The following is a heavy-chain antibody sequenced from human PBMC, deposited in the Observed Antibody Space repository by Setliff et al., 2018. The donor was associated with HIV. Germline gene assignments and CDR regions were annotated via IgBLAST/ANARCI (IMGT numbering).Heavy chain of an antibody. CDR1: GGSFSGYY. CDR2: IIHSGGT. Sequence: SETLSLTCAVYGGSFSGYYWTWIRQPPGRGLGWSGEIIHSGGTNYNRSPKSRVTISVDTSKNQFSLNLSPVTAADTAVYYCARGGLGVVGAIDYWSQGTLVTVSS. D-gene: IGHD2-15*01. J-gene: IGHJ4*02. CDR3: ARGGLGVVGAIDY. V-gene: IGHV4-34*01.